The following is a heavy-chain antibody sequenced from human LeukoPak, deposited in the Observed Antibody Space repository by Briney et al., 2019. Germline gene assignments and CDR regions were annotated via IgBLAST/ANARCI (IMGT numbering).Heavy chain of an antibody. V-gene: IGHV3-23*01. CDR3: AKGSPEAVN. D-gene: IGHD1-14*01. CDR2: ISGSGGST. Sequence: GGSLRLSCAASGFTFSSYVMTWVRQAPGKGLEWVSSISGSGGSTYYADTVKGRFTISRDNSKNTLSLQMNSLRAEDTAIYYCAKGSPEAVNWGQGTLVTVSS. CDR1: GFTFSSYV. J-gene: IGHJ4*02.